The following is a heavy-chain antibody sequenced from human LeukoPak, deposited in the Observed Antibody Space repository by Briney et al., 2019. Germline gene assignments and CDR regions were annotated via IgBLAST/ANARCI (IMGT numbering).Heavy chain of an antibody. CDR1: GFTFRSYA. CDR3: ARDFTGFISEVVPAAIGFDY. Sequence: GRSLRLSCAASGFTFRSYAMHWVRQAPGKGLEWVAVISYDGSNKYYADSAKGRFTISRDNSKNTLYLQMNSLRAEDTAVYYCARDFTGFISEVVPAAIGFDYWGQGLLVTVSS. V-gene: IGHV3-30-3*01. D-gene: IGHD2-2*01. J-gene: IGHJ4*02. CDR2: ISYDGSNK.